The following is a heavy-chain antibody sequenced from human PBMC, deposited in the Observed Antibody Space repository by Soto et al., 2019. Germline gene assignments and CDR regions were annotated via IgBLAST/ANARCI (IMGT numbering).Heavy chain of an antibody. Sequence: SGKVSCNSSGGTFSSYAISWGRQAPGQGLEWMGGIIPIFGTANYAQKFQGRVTITADKSTSTAYMELSSLRSEDTAVYYCARGSGGYYDSSGYYYDYWCQGTLVTVS. D-gene: IGHD3-22*01. CDR3: ARGSGGYYDSSGYYYDY. CDR1: GGTFSSYA. V-gene: IGHV1-69*06. J-gene: IGHJ4*02. CDR2: IIPIFGTA.